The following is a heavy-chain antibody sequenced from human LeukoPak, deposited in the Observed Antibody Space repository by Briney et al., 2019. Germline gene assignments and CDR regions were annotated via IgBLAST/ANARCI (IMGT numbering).Heavy chain of an antibody. J-gene: IGHJ3*02. CDR3: ARVDRADCGSPRCSSGSGALDI. D-gene: IGHD2-2*01. V-gene: IGHV5-51*01. CDR1: GYSFTTYW. Sequence: PGESLKISCQASGYSFTTYWIGWVRQMPGKGLEWVANIYPGDSDTRYSPSFQGQVTISADKSLNTVYLQWYSLKASDTAVYYCARVDRADCGSPRCSSGSGALDIWGQGTMVTVSS. CDR2: IYPGDSDT.